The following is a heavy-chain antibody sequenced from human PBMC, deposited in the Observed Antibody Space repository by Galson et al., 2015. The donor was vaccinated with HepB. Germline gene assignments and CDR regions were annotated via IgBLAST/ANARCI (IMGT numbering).Heavy chain of an antibody. CDR2: IYYSGST. CDR3: ARSMGSSSWSDDAFDI. Sequence: TLSLTCAVSGGSISSGGYSWRWIRQPPGKGLEWIGYIYYSGSTYYNPSLKSRVTISVDTSKNQFSLKLSSVTAADTAVYYCARSMGSSSWSDDAFDIWGQGTMVTVSS. D-gene: IGHD6-13*01. CDR1: GGSISSGGYS. V-gene: IGHV4-30-4*07. J-gene: IGHJ3*02.